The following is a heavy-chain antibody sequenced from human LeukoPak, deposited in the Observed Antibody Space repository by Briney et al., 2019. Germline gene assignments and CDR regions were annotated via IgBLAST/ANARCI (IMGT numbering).Heavy chain of an antibody. CDR3: ARDSSSWYLTTSG. CDR1: GGSISSYY. J-gene: IGHJ4*02. CDR2: IYHSGST. Sequence: SETLSLTCTVSGGSISSYYWRWNRQPPGKGLEWIGYIYHSGSTYYNPSLKSRVTISVDRSKNQFSLKLSSVTAADTAVYYCARDSSSWYLTTSGWGQGTLVTVSS. V-gene: IGHV4-59*12. D-gene: IGHD6-13*01.